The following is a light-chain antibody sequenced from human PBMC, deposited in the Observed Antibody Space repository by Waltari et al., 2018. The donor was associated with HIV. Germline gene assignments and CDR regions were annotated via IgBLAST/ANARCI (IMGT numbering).Light chain of an antibody. CDR2: KDT. CDR1: SSTIQNDT. J-gene: IGLJ1*01. Sequence: QSVLTQPPSASGTPGPRVTISCSAISSTIQNDTVSCYQQLTGAAPRLLIYKDTQRPSGVPDRFTGSKSGTSASLAISGLRSEDEADYYCVGWDSRLSGYVFGTGTKVTVL. V-gene: IGLV1-47*01. CDR3: VGWDSRLSGYV.